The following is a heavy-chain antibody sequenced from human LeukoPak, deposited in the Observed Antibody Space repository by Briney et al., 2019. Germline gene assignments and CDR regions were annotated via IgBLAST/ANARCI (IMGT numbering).Heavy chain of an antibody. J-gene: IGHJ4*02. CDR3: ARDPMGYSSSWLDY. CDR2: IWYDGSNK. D-gene: IGHD6-13*01. V-gene: IGHV3-33*01. Sequence: PGRSLRLSCAASGFTFSRYGMHWVRQAPDKGLEWVAVIWYDGSNKYYADSVKGRFTISRDNSKNTLYLQMNSLRAEDTAVYYCARDPMGYSSSWLDYWGQGTLVTVSS. CDR1: GFTFSRYG.